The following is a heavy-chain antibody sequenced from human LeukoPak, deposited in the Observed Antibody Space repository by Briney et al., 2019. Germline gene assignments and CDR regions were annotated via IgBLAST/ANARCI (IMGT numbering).Heavy chain of an antibody. J-gene: IGHJ4*02. V-gene: IGHV1-69*13. D-gene: IGHD3-10*01. CDR2: IIPIFGTA. CDR3: AREGGDYYGSGSYNY. Sequence: SVKVSCKASGGTFSGYAISWVRQAPGQGLEWMGGIIPIFGTANYAQKFQGRVTITADESTSTAYMELSSLRSEDTAVYYCAREGGDYYGSGSYNYWGQGTLVTVSS. CDR1: GGTFSGYA.